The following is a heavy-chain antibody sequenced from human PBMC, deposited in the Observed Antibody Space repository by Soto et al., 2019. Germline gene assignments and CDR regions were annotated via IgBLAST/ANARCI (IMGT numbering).Heavy chain of an antibody. Sequence: GGSLRLSCASSGFTFSDYYMSLIRQAPGKGLEWVSYISSSSSYTNYADSVKGRFTISRDNAKNSLYLQMNSLRAEDTAVYYCARGRLLPAVNFDYWGQGTLVTVSS. CDR1: GFTFSDYY. V-gene: IGHV3-11*05. D-gene: IGHD2-2*01. CDR3: ARGRLLPAVNFDY. CDR2: ISSSSSYT. J-gene: IGHJ4*02.